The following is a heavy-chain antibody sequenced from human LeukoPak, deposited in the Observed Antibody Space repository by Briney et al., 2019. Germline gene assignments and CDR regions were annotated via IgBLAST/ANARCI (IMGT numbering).Heavy chain of an antibody. CDR1: GYTFTGYY. V-gene: IGHV1-2*06. J-gene: IGHJ5*02. Sequence: GATVKVSCKASGYTFTGYYMHWVRQAPGQGLEWMGRINPNSGGTNYAQKFQGRVTMTRDTSISTAYMELRSLRSDDTAVYYCARDWAAAGRSYFDPWGQGTLVTVSS. CDR3: ARDWAAAGRSYFDP. CDR2: INPNSGGT. D-gene: IGHD6-13*01.